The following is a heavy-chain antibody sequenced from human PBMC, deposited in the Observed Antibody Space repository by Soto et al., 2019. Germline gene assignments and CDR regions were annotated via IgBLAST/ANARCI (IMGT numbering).Heavy chain of an antibody. Sequence: EVQLLESGGDLVQPGGSLRLSCAASGFTFSSYAMSWVRQAPGKGLEWVSVISGSGGSTYYVDSVKGRFTISRDNSKNTLYLQMNSLRAEDTAVYYCATLRGGSASFDYWGQGTLVTVSS. D-gene: IGHD2-15*01. CDR3: ATLRGGSASFDY. V-gene: IGHV3-23*01. J-gene: IGHJ4*02. CDR1: GFTFSSYA. CDR2: ISGSGGST.